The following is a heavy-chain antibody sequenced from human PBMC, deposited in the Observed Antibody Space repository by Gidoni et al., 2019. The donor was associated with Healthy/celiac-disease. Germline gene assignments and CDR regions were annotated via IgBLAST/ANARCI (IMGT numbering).Heavy chain of an antibody. J-gene: IGHJ4*02. CDR3: ARRYYDFWSGYYTGTYFDY. CDR2: IKQDGSEK. CDR1: GFTFSSYW. V-gene: IGHV3-7*01. Sequence: EVQLVESGGGLVQPGGSLRLSCAAFGFTFSSYWMSWVRQAPGKGLEWVANIKQDGSEKYYVDSVKGRFTISRDNAKNALYLQMNSLRAEDTAVYYCARRYYDFWSGYYTGTYFDYWGQGTLVTVSS. D-gene: IGHD3-3*01.